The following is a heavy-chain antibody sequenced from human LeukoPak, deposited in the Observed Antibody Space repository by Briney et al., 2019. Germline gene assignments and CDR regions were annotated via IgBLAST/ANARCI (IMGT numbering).Heavy chain of an antibody. J-gene: IGHJ4*02. Sequence: SETLSLTCAVYGGSFSNYYWSWIRQSPGKGLEWIGEINHSGSTNYNPSLKSRVTISVDTSKNQFSLKLSSVTAADTAMYYCARVWDYWGQGTLVTVSS. V-gene: IGHV4-34*01. CDR2: INHSGST. CDR1: GGSFSNYY. CDR3: ARVWDY.